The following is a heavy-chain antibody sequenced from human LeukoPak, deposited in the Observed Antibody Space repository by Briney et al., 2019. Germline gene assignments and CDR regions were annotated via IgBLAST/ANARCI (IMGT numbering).Heavy chain of an antibody. V-gene: IGHV3-21*01. CDR3: ASIWGVTYDY. CDR2: ISSSSSYI. CDR1: GFTFSSYA. D-gene: IGHD2-21*02. Sequence: PGRSLRLSCAASGFTFSSYAMHWVRQAPGKGLEWVSSISSSSSYIYYADSVKGRFTISRDNAKNSLYLQMNSLRAEDTAVYYCASIWGVTYDYWGQGTLVTVSS. J-gene: IGHJ4*02.